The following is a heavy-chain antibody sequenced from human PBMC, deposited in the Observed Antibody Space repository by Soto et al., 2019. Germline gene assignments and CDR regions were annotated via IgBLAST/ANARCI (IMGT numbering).Heavy chain of an antibody. CDR1: GYTFTGYY. J-gene: IGHJ4*02. CDR2: INPNSGGT. V-gene: IGHV1-2*07. CDR3: ARPVEMATIEGFDY. Sequence: ASVKVSCKASGYTFTGYYMHWVRQAPGQGLEWMGWINPNSGGTNYAHKFQGRVTMTRDTSISTAYMELSRLRSDDTAVYYCARPVEMATIEGFDYWGQGTLVTVSS. D-gene: IGHD5-12*01.